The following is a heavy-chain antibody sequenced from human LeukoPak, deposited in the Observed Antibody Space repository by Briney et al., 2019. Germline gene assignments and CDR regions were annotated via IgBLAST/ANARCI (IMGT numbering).Heavy chain of an antibody. Sequence: PSETLSLTCAVSGASIYTVGSFWGWIRQPPGKGLEWIGSVFYSGSANYNPSLQSRVTISVDTSRNQLSLRLSSVTAADTAVYYCARGRAVYYYYYYYMDVWGKGTTVTVSS. CDR1: GASIYTVGSF. V-gene: IGHV4-39*01. CDR3: ARGRAVYYYYYYYMDV. J-gene: IGHJ6*03. CDR2: VFYSGSA.